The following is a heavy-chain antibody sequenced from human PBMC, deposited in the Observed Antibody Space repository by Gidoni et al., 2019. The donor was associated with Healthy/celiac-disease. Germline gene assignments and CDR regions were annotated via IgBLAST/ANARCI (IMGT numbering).Heavy chain of an antibody. D-gene: IGHD5-12*01. CDR2: IVVGSGNT. CDR3: AASDIVATMLGSPSYAFDI. J-gene: IGHJ3*02. Sequence: QMQLVQSGPEVKKPGTSVKVSCKASGFTFTSSAVQWVRQARGQRLEWIGWIVVGSGNTNYAQKFQERVTITRDMSTSTAYMELSSLRSEDTAVYYCAASDIVATMLGSPSYAFDIWGQGTMVTVSS. V-gene: IGHV1-58*01. CDR1: GFTFTSSA.